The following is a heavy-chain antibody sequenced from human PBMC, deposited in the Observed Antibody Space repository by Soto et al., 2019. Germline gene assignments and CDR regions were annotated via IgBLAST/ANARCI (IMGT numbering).Heavy chain of an antibody. D-gene: IGHD3-9*01. J-gene: IGHJ6*02. V-gene: IGHV3-30*18. CDR2: ISYDGSNK. CDR3: AKLGWLWSDGMDV. Sequence: PGGSLRLSCAASGFTFSSYGMHWVRQAPGKGLEWVAVISYDGSNKYYADSVKGRFTISRDNSKNTLYLQMNSLRAEDTAVYYCAKLGWLWSDGMDVWGQGTTVTVSS. CDR1: GFTFSSYG.